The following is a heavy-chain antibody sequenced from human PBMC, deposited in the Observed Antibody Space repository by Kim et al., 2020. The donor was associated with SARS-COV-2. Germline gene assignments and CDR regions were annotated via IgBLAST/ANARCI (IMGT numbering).Heavy chain of an antibody. V-gene: IGHV3-23*01. CDR2: VNSGGDDT. D-gene: IGHD3-10*01. CDR3: ARRSRGLGGFGY. J-gene: IGHJ4*02. Sequence: GGSLRLSCAASGFTFTTFSMGWVRQAPGGGLEWISSVNSGGDDTYYADSVKGRFTISRDNSRNTVFLQMNGLRADDTAVYYCARRSRGLGGFGYWGQGPLVTVSS. CDR1: GFTFTTFS.